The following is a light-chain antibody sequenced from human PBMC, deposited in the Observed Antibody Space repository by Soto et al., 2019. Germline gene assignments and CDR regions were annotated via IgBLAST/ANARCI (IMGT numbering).Light chain of an antibody. CDR2: DAS. Sequence: DIDITQSPSTLSSSVGDRVTITCRASQSISSWLAWYQQKPGKAPKLLIYDASSLESGVPSRSRGRGSGTEFNLTIRSMTNDDFETYYWGKFGQGTKADIK. CDR3: GK. V-gene: IGKV1-5*01. CDR1: QSISSW. J-gene: IGKJ1*01.